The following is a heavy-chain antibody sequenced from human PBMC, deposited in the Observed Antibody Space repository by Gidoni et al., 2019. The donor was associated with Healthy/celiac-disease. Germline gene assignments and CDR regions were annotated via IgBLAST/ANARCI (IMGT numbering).Heavy chain of an antibody. CDR3: ATEGAYGDYAFDY. Sequence: QVQLVESGGGVVQPGRSLGLSCAASGFTFSGYGMHWVRQAPGKGLGWVAVISYDGSNKYYADSVKGRYTISRDNSKNTLYLQMNSLRAEDTAVYYCATEGAYGDYAFDYWGQGTLVTVSS. V-gene: IGHV3-30*03. D-gene: IGHD4-17*01. J-gene: IGHJ4*02. CDR1: GFTFSGYG. CDR2: ISYDGSNK.